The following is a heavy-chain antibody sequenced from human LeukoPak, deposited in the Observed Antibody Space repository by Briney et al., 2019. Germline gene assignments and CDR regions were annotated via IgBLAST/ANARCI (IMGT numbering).Heavy chain of an antibody. CDR3: AREKTMVRGVIQHDAFDI. Sequence: PSETLSLTCAVYGGSFSDYYWSWIRQPPGTGLGWIGEINHSGSTNYNPSLKSRVTISLDTSKNQFSLKLSSVTAADTAVYYCAREKTMVRGVIQHDAFDIWGQGTMVTVSS. CDR1: GGSFSDYY. D-gene: IGHD3-10*01. J-gene: IGHJ3*02. V-gene: IGHV4-34*01. CDR2: INHSGST.